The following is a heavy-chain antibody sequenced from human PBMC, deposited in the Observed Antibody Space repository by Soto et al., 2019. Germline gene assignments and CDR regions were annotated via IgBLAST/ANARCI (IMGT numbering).Heavy chain of an antibody. CDR2: IYYSGST. CDR3: ARHPTAVLMVYAEFWFDP. D-gene: IGHD2-8*01. CDR1: GCSISSYY. J-gene: IGHJ5*02. Sequence: SETLSLTCTVSGCSISSYYSSWIRQPPGKGLEWIGYIYYSGSTNYNPSLKSRVTISVDTSKNQFSLKLSSVTAADTAVYYCARHPTAVLMVYAEFWFDPWGQGTLVTVSS. V-gene: IGHV4-59*08.